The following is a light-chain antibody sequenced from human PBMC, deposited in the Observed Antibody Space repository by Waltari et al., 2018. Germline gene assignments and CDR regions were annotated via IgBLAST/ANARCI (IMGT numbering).Light chain of an antibody. Sequence: EIVLTQSPGTLSLSLGERATVSFRASQRVSRALAWYQQKPGQAPRLLIYGASTRATGIPDRFSGSGSGTDFSLTISRLEPDDFAVYYCQHYLRLPVTFGQGTTVEI. CDR3: QHYLRLPVT. CDR2: GAS. V-gene: IGKV3-20*01. J-gene: IGKJ1*01. CDR1: QRVSRA.